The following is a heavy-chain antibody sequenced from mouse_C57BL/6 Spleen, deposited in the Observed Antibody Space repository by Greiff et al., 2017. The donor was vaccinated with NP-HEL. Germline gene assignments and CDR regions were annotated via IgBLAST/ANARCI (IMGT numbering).Heavy chain of an antibody. J-gene: IGHJ3*01. V-gene: IGHV1-52*01. CDR1: GYTFTSSW. CDR2: IDPSDSET. CDR3: AGADPSFAD. Sequence: QVQLKQPGAELVRPGSSVKLSCKASGYTFTSSWMHWVKQRPIQGLDWIGNIDPSDSETHYNQKFKDKATLPVDKSSSTAYMQLSSLTSEDAAVYYCAGADPSFADWGQGTLVTVSA.